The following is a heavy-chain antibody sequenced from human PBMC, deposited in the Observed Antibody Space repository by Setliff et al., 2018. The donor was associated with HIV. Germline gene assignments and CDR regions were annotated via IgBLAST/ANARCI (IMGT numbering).Heavy chain of an antibody. D-gene: IGHD3-10*01. Sequence: SETLSLTCAVYGGSFSASYWSWIRQAPGKGLEWIGEINHSGITHYNPSLETRVTMFVDTSKNQFSLRLSPVTAADTAIYYCAKGPRGLGLRYFFDYWAQGSSVTVSS. CDR2: INHSGIT. CDR1: GGSFSASY. CDR3: AKGPRGLGLRYFFDY. V-gene: IGHV4-34*01. J-gene: IGHJ4*02.